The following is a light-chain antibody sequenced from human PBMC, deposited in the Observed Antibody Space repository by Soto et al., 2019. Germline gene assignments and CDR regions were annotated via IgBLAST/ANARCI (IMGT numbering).Light chain of an antibody. J-gene: IGKJ2*01. CDR1: QGISSY. V-gene: IGKV1-9*01. CDR3: QHLNTSPRT. Sequence: DIQLTQSPSFLSASVGDRVTITCRASQGISSYLAWYQQPPGKAPKLLIYGASTLQRGVSSRFSGSGSGTEFTLTISSLQPEDFATYYCQHLNTSPRTFGQGTKLGVK. CDR2: GAS.